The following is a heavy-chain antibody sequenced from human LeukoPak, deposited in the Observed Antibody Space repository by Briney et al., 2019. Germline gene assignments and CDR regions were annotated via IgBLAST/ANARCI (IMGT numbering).Heavy chain of an antibody. CDR3: ARLEDGDYFDY. V-gene: IGHV3-48*03. J-gene: IGHJ4*02. Sequence: PWGSLRLSCAASGFTFISYELNWVRQAPGKGLEWVSSISSSGTTIYYADSVKGRFTISRDNAKNSLYLQMNSLRAEDTAVYYCARLEDGDYFDYWGQGTLVTVSS. CDR1: GFTFISYE. D-gene: IGHD4-17*01. CDR2: ISSSGTTI.